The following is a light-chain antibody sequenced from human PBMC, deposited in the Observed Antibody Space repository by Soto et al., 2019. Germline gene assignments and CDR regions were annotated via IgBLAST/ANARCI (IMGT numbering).Light chain of an antibody. CDR2: AAS. CDR1: QSIRSY. CDR3: QQSYSTPL. V-gene: IGKV1-39*01. Sequence: DIQMTQSPSSLSASVGDRVTITCRASQSIRSYLNWYQQKPGKAPKILIYAASSLQSGVPSRFSGSGSGTDFTLTISSLQPEDFATYYCQQSYSTPLFGGGTKVEIK. J-gene: IGKJ4*01.